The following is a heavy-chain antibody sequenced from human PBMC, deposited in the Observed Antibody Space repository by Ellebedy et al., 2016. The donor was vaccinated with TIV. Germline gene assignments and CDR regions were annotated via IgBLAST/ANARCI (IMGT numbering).Heavy chain of an antibody. CDR1: GGAFSSYA. V-gene: IGHV1-69*04. D-gene: IGHD6-19*01. CDR2: LIPIVGIP. CDR3: ARAPFKGSSGWYNPTYYYYYMDV. Sequence: SVKVSXXASGGAFSSYAISWVRQAPGQGLEWMGRLIPIVGIPDYAQKFQGRVTITADTSTSTAYMDLRSLTSDDTAVYYCARAPFKGSSGWYNPTYYYYYMDVWGKGTTVTVSS. J-gene: IGHJ6*03.